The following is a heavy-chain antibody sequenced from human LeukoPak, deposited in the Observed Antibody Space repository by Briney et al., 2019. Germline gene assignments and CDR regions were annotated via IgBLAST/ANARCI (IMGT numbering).Heavy chain of an antibody. V-gene: IGHV3-9*01. D-gene: IGHD1-26*01. CDR3: ARYRFVVGATDSFDI. CDR2: ISWDRETT. CDR1: GFTFNNYA. Sequence: GRSLRLSCEASGFTFNNYAMHWARQAPGKGLEWVSGISWDRETTGYGDSVKGRFTISRDNAKKSLYLQMNSLRAEDTALYYCARYRFVVGATDSFDIWGQGTMVTVSS. J-gene: IGHJ3*02.